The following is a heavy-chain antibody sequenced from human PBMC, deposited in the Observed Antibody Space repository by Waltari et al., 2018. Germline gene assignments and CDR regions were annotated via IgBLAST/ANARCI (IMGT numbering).Heavy chain of an antibody. V-gene: IGHV3-33*01. CDR2: IWYDGSNK. CDR3: ARDPRSYDYVWGSYRRSPYYFDY. CDR1: GFTFSSYG. D-gene: IGHD3-16*02. Sequence: QVQLVESGGGVVQPGRSLRLSCAASGFTFSSYGMHWVRQAPGKGLEWVAVIWYDGSNKYYADSVKGRFTISRDNSKNTLYLQMNSLRAEDTAVYYCARDPRSYDYVWGSYRRSPYYFDYWGQGTLVTVSS. J-gene: IGHJ4*02.